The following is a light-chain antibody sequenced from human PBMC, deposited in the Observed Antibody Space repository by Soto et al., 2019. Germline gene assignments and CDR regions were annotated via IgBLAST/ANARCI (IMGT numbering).Light chain of an antibody. CDR2: DVS. CDR3: SLYTSSSTLLYV. V-gene: IGLV2-14*03. Sequence: QSVLTQPASVSGSPGQSITISCPGTSSDVGGYNYVSWYQHHPGKAPKLMIYDVSNRPSGVSNRFSGSKSGNTASLTISGLQAEDEADYYCSLYTSSSTLLYVFASGTQLTVL. CDR1: SSDVGGYNY. J-gene: IGLJ1*01.